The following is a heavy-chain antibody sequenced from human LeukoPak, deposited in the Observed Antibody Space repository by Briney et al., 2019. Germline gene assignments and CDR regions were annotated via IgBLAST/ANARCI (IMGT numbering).Heavy chain of an antibody. CDR2: LKSKTDGEPT. CDR1: GFTFYNPW. J-gene: IGHJ4*02. D-gene: IGHD3-22*01. Sequence: GGSLGLFCGASGFTFYNPWVSWGPQAPGKGPEWVGRLKSKTDGEPTDYAPPGNGRFTISRDDSKHTLDLQMNSLKTEDTAVYYCTTDPYYYDSSGIFDYWGQGTLVTVCS. V-gene: IGHV3-15*01. CDR3: TTDPYYYDSSGIFDY.